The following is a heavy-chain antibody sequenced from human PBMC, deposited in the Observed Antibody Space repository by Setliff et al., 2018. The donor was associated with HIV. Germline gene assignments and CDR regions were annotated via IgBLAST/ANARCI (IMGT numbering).Heavy chain of an antibody. CDR2: ISSSGSPI. CDR3: ARPNYYDSSGSFDY. CDR1: GFIFSGYE. D-gene: IGHD3-22*01. V-gene: IGHV3-48*03. J-gene: IGHJ4*02. Sequence: GGSLRLSCAASGFIFSGYEMNWVRQAPGKGLEWVSYISSSGSPIHYADSVRGRFTISRDNAKKSLYLQMNSLRAEDTAVYYCARPNYYDSSGSFDYWGQGTLVTVSS.